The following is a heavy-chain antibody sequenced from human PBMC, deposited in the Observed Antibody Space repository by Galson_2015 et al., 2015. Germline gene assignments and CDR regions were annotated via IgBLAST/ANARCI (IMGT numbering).Heavy chain of an antibody. J-gene: IGHJ6*02. CDR2: IYYSGST. Sequence: SETLSLTCTVSGGSISSSSYYWGWIRQPPGKGLEWIGSIYYSGSTYYNPSLKSRVTISVDTSKNQFSLKLSSVTAADTAVYYCARQDYDILTGYYFYYGMDVWGQGTTVTVSS. CDR1: GGSISSSSYY. CDR3: ARQDYDILTGYYFYYGMDV. D-gene: IGHD3-9*01. V-gene: IGHV4-39*01.